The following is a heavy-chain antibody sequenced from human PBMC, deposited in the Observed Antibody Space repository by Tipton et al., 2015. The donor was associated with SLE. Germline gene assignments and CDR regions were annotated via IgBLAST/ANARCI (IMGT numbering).Heavy chain of an antibody. D-gene: IGHD4-23*01. Sequence: SLRLSCAASGFIFDDYAMHWVRQAPGKGLEWVSVIYSGGSTYYADSVKGRFTISRDNSKNTLYLQIDSLRAEDTAVYYCAREGSRDYGGNYYFDYWGQGTLVTVSS. CDR3: AREGSRDYGGNYYFDY. CDR2: IYSGGST. V-gene: IGHV3-53*01. J-gene: IGHJ4*02. CDR1: GFIFDDYA.